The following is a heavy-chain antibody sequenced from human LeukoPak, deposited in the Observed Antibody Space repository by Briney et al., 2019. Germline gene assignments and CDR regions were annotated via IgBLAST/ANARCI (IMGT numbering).Heavy chain of an antibody. Sequence: GGSLRLSCAASGFTFEDYAMHWVRQVPGKGLEWVAAISWNSGRINYADSVKGRFTISRDNAKNSLYLEMNSLRSGDMAFYYCAKDFSSSSPWAYLDSWGQGTLVTVAS. D-gene: IGHD6-6*01. J-gene: IGHJ4*02. CDR2: ISWNSGRI. CDR3: AKDFSSSSPWAYLDS. V-gene: IGHV3-9*03. CDR1: GFTFEDYA.